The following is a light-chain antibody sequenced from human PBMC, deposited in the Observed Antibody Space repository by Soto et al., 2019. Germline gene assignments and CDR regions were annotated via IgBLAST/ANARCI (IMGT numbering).Light chain of an antibody. CDR2: DAS. Sequence: DIQMTQSPSTLSASVGDRVTITCRASQSISSWLAWYQQKPGKAPKLLIYDASSLESGVPSRFSGSGSGTEFPLTISSLQPDDFASYYCQQYNSYLPTFGQGTKVEIK. CDR1: QSISSW. V-gene: IGKV1-5*01. CDR3: QQYNSYLPT. J-gene: IGKJ1*01.